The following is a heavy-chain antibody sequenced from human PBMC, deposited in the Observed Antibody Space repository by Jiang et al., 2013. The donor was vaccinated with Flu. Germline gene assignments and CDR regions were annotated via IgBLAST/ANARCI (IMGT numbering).Heavy chain of an antibody. CDR3: ARDSVTIFGVVIFDS. Sequence: GLVKPSGTLSLTCAVSGGSISSSDWWNWVRQPPGKGLEWIGDVYHSGSTNYNPSLKSRVSISVDKSKNQFSLRLTSVTAADTAVYYCARDSVTIFGVVIFDSWGQGTLVTVSS. D-gene: IGHD3-3*01. CDR1: GGSISSSDW. V-gene: IGHV4-4*02. CDR2: VYHSGST. J-gene: IGHJ4*02.